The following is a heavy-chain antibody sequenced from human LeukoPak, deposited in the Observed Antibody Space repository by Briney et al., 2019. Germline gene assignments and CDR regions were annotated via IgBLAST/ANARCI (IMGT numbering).Heavy chain of an antibody. CDR2: ISSSGNTI. D-gene: IGHD6-19*01. J-gene: IGHJ4*02. CDR3: ARDHGSDWHYFDY. CDR1: GFTFSSYE. V-gene: IGHV3-48*03. Sequence: PGGSLRLSCAASGFTFSSYEMNWVRQAPGKGLEWVSYISSSGNTIYYADSVKGRFTIFRDNAKNSLYLQMNSLRAEDTAVYYCARDHGSDWHYFDYWGQGTLVTVSS.